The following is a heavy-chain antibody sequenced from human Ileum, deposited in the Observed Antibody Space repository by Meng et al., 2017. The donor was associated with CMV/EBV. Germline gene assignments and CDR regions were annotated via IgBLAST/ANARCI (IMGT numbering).Heavy chain of an antibody. V-gene: IGHV3-23*01. CDR3: AKGRSGGYYKFDN. CDR2: ISDSGDST. D-gene: IGHD3-10*01. CDR1: GFTFSSYG. J-gene: IGHJ4*02. Sequence: CAASGFTFSSYGMSWVRQSPGKGLEWVSSISDSGDSTYYADSVKGRFTVARDNSKNTLYLQMNSLRAEDTAVYFCAKGRSGGYYKFDNWGQGTLVTVSS.